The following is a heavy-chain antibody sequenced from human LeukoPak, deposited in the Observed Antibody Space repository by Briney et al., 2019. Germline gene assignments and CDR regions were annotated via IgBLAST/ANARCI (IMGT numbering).Heavy chain of an antibody. D-gene: IGHD3-9*01. V-gene: IGHV3-53*01. Sequence: GGSLSLSCAASGFSVSNNFMSWVRQAPGKGLEWVSVIYSDGSTYDADSVRGRFTISRDKSKNTLYLQMNSLRAEDTAVYYCARDFDRGSTGFDCWGQGTLVTVSS. CDR2: IYSDGST. J-gene: IGHJ4*02. CDR1: GFSVSNNF. CDR3: ARDFDRGSTGFDC.